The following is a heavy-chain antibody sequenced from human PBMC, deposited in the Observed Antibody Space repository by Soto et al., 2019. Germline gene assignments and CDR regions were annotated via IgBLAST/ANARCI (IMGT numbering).Heavy chain of an antibody. J-gene: IGHJ6*02. V-gene: IGHV1-18*01. CDR1: GYTFTSYG. CDR2: ISAYNGNT. Sequence: GASVKVSCKASGYTFTSYGISWVRQAPGQGLEWMGWISAYNGNTNYAQKLQGRVTMTTDTSTSTAYMELRSLRSDDTAVYYCAREADSSGWYGYYYYYGMDVGGQGTRVTVS. D-gene: IGHD6-19*01. CDR3: AREADSSGWYGYYYYYGMDV.